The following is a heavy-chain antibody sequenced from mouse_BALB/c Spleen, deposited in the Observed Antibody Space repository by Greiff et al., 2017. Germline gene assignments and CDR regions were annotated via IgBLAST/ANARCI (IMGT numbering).Heavy chain of an antibody. CDR1: GYSITSDYA. D-gene: IGHD2-3*01. J-gene: IGHJ2*01. CDR3: ARSLIYDGYYEDY. V-gene: IGHV3-2*02. Sequence: EVQLQESGPGLVKPSQSLSLTCTVTGYSITSDYAWNWIRQFPGNKLEWMGYISYSGSTSYNPSLKSRISITRDTSKNQFFLQLNSVTTEDTATYYCARSLIYDGYYEDYWGQGTTLTVSS. CDR2: ISYSGST.